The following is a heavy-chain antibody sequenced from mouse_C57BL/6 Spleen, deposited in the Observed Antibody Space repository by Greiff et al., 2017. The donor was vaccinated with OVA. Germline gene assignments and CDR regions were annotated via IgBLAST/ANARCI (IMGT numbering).Heavy chain of an antibody. CDR3: ARLRVYDYDDYAMDY. Sequence: EVQLQQSGPELVKPGASVKISCKASGYTFTDYYMNWVKQSHGKSLEWIGDINPNNGGTSYNQKFKGKATLTVDKSSSTAYMELRSLTSEDSAVYYCARLRVYDYDDYAMDYWGQGTSVTVSS. CDR2: INPNNGGT. CDR1: GYTFTDYY. J-gene: IGHJ4*01. D-gene: IGHD2-4*01. V-gene: IGHV1-26*01.